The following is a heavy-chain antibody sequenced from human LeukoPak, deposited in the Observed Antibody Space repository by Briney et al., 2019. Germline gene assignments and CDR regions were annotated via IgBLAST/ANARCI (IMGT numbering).Heavy chain of an antibody. V-gene: IGHV4-39*07. J-gene: IGHJ6*03. Sequence: SETLSLTCTVSGGSISSGTYYWGWIRQPPGKGLEWIGSIYHSGSTYYNPSLKSRVTISVDTSKNQFSLRLSSLTAANMALYYCTRDGKYYYQMDVSGKGTTVTVSS. CDR3: TRDGKYYYQMDV. D-gene: IGHD1-26*01. CDR1: GGSISSGTYY. CDR2: IYHSGST.